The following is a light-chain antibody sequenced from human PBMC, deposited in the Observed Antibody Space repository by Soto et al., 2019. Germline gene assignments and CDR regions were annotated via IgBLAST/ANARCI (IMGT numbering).Light chain of an antibody. CDR3: QQYGSSPYT. J-gene: IGKJ2*01. V-gene: IGKV3-20*01. CDR1: QSVSRSY. Sequence: EIVLTQSPGTLSLSPGERATLSCRASQSVSRSYLAWYQQKPGQAPRLLIYVASSRATGIPDRFSGSGSGTDFILTISRLEPEDFAVYYCQQYGSSPYTFGQGTKLEIK. CDR2: VAS.